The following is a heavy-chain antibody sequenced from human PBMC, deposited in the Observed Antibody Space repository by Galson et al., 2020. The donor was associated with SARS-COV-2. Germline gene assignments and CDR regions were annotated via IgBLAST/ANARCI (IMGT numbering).Heavy chain of an antibody. V-gene: IGHV4-38-2*01. J-gene: IGHJ5*02. CDR2: IYHSGST. D-gene: IGHD3-3*01. CDR1: GYSISSGYY. Sequence: SETLSLTCAVSGYSISSGYYWGWIRQPPGKGLEWIGSIYHSGSTYYNPSLKSRVTISVDTSKNQFSLKLSSVTAADTAVYYCARHAQAYDVWSGYYGNWVDPWGQGTLVAVS. CDR3: ARHAQAYDVWSGYYGNWVDP.